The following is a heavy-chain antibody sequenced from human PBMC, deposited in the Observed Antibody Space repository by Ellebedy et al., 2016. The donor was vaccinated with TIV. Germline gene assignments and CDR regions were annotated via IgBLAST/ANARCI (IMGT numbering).Heavy chain of an antibody. J-gene: IGHJ6*03. CDR2: IYPDGVTT. CDR1: GFTFTNYY. Sequence: ASVKVSXKASGFTFTNYYMHWVRQAPGQGLEWMGIIYPDGVTTTYAQKFQGRVTMTRDTSTSTVYMDLSSLTSEDTAVYYCARARSDYYMDVWGKGATVTVSS. CDR3: ARARSDYYMDV. V-gene: IGHV1-46*01.